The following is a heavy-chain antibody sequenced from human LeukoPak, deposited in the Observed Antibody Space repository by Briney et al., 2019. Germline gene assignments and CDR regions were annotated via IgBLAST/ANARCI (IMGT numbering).Heavy chain of an antibody. CDR3: ARRFSGSYSGIDY. CDR2: TRNKANSYTT. Sequence: GGSLRLSCAASGFTFSDHYMDGVRQAPGKGLEWVGRTRNKANSYTTEYAASVTGRFTISRDDSKNSLYLQMNSLKTEDTAVYYCARRFSGSYSGIDYWGQGTLVTVSS. V-gene: IGHV3-72*01. CDR1: GFTFSDHY. J-gene: IGHJ4*02. D-gene: IGHD1-26*01.